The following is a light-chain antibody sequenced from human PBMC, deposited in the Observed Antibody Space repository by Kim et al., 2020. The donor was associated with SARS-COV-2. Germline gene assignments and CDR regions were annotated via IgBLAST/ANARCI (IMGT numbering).Light chain of an antibody. CDR2: DVR. V-gene: IGLV2-14*03. J-gene: IGLJ3*02. CDR1: SSDIGGFNY. Sequence: QSALTQPAAVSGSPGQSITISCTGTSSDIGGFNYVSWYQQYPGKAPKLIIYDVRDRPSGVSNRFSGSKSGNTASLTIFGLQAEDEAVYYCSSFTSSRHWVFGGGTNLTVL. CDR3: SSFTSSRHWV.